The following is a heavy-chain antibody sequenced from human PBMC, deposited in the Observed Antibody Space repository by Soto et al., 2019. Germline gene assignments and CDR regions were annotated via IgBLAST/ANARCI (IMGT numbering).Heavy chain of an antibody. J-gene: IGHJ3*02. D-gene: IGHD2-15*01. CDR3: ARDRCSGGSCYRYDAFDI. CDR1: GGTFSSYT. CDR2: IIPILGIA. V-gene: IGHV1-69*04. Sequence: ASVKVSCKASGGTFSSYTISWVRQAPGQGLEWMGRIIPILGIANYAQKFQGRVTITADKSTSTAYMELSSLRSEDTAVYYCARDRCSGGSCYRYDAFDIWGQGTMVTVAS.